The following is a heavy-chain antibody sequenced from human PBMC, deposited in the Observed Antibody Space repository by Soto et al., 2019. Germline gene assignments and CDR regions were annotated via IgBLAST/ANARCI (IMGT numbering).Heavy chain of an antibody. D-gene: IGHD1-7*01. CDR3: ARGGVRGTTSRGQVYN. J-gene: IGHJ4*02. V-gene: IGHV3-11*06. CDR2: ISSSSDYT. Sequence: QVQVVESGGGLVKPGGSLRLSCAASGFTFSDYYMNWIRQAPGKGLEWVSYISSSSDYTKYADSVKGRFTISRDNANSSLYLQMNSLSAEDTAVYYCARGGVRGTTSRGQVYNWGQGTLVTVSS. CDR1: GFTFSDYY.